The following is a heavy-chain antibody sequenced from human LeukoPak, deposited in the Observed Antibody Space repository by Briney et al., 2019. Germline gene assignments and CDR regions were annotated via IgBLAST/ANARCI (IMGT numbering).Heavy chain of an antibody. J-gene: IGHJ4*02. V-gene: IGHV1-69*01. Sequence: ASVKVSCKASGGTFSSYAISWVRQAPGQGLEWMGGIIPTFGTANYAQKFQGRVTITADESTSTAYMELSRLRSDDTAVYYCAREGSGSYSGDYWGQGTLVTVSS. CDR1: GGTFSSYA. D-gene: IGHD1-26*01. CDR3: AREGSGSYSGDY. CDR2: IIPTFGTA.